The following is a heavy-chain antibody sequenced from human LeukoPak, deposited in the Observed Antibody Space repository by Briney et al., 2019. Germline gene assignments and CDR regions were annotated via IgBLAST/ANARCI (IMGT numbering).Heavy chain of an antibody. CDR3: GRYYVMDV. Sequence: GGSLRLSCAASGFTVSNNSMSWVRQAPGTGLEWVSLIYSDGSTSYADSVKGRFTISRDNSKSTLYLQMNSLRAEDTAVYYCGRYYVMDVWGQGTSVTVSS. CDR2: IYSDGST. J-gene: IGHJ6*02. CDR1: GFTVSNNS. V-gene: IGHV3-53*01.